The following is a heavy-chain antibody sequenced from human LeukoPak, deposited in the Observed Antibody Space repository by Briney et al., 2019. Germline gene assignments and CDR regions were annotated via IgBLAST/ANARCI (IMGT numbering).Heavy chain of an antibody. CDR1: GFTVSSYG. V-gene: IGHV3-23*01. CDR2: ISGSGGST. Sequence: PGGSLRLSCAASGFTVSSYGMSWVRQAPGKGLEWVSSISGSGGSTYYADSVKGRFTISRDNSKNTLYLQMNSLRAEDTAVYYCAKCPYYDFWSGYPYYFDYWGQGTLVTVSS. J-gene: IGHJ4*02. CDR3: AKCPYYDFWSGYPYYFDY. D-gene: IGHD3-3*01.